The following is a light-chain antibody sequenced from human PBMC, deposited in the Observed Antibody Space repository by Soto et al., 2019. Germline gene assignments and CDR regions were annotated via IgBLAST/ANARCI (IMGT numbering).Light chain of an antibody. CDR3: QQYYSYPRT. CDR2: AAS. Sequence: AIRRTQYPSSLSASTGDRVIINCRASQGISSYLAWYQQKPGKAAKLLIYAASTLQSGVPSRFSGSGSGTDFTLTISCLQSEDFATYYCQQYYSYPRTFGQGTKLDI. V-gene: IGKV1-8*01. CDR1: QGISSY. J-gene: IGKJ1*01.